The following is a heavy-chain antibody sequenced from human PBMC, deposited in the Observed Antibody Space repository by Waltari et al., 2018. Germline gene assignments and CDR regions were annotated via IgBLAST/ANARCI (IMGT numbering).Heavy chain of an antibody. CDR2: INYSGTT. CDR3: ARFSQVTASSLLDF. CDR1: GGSITSVNYY. Sequence: LQMQDSGQGLVNPSGTLSLPGPVPGGSITSVNYYWGYIRQPPGKGLEWIGFINYSGTTYYNPSLKSRVIISADTSKNQFALQLSPVTAADTAVYYCARFSQVTASSLLDFWGQGTLVTVSS. D-gene: IGHD2-21*02. V-gene: IGHV4-39*01. J-gene: IGHJ4*02.